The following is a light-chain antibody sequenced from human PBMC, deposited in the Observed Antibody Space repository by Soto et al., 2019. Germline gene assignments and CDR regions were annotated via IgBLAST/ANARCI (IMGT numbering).Light chain of an antibody. CDR3: QYYGASPRP. J-gene: IGKJ1*01. CDR2: GAS. V-gene: IGKV3-20*01. CDR1: QSVSGTY. Sequence: EIVLTQSPGTLSLFPGERATFSCTASQSVSGTYLAWYQQKPGQAPRLLIHGASTRATGTPDRFSGSGSGTDFTLTISRLEPEDSAVYYCQYYGASPRPFGQGTKVEIK.